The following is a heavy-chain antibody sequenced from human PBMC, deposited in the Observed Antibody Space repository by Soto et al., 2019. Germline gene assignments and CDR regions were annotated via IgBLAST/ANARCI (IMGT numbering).Heavy chain of an antibody. Sequence: QLHLVQSGAVVKKPGASVTVSCSASGYPVTAYYMHWVRPAPGRGLEWMGGINPATGAAKYTQTFQGRVSMNMDTSTSKVFMELSGLTSEDTAVFYCARGGGVGVAGSAAFDMWGQGTLVTVSS. CDR1: GYPVTAYY. CDR2: INPATGAA. V-gene: IGHV1-2*02. D-gene: IGHD3-3*01. J-gene: IGHJ3*02. CDR3: ARGGGVGVAGSAAFDM.